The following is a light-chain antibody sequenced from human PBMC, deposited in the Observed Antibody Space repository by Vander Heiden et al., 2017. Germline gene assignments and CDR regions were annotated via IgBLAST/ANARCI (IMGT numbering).Light chain of an antibody. J-gene: IGLJ3*02. V-gene: IGLV1-44*01. CDR2: SNN. CDR1: SSKTGRTA. CDR3: AACDDSLNGWV. Sequence: QSVLTQPPSASGTPGQRVTITCYGGSSKTGRTAVNSYQQLPGTAPKLLTNSNNQRPSGVPDRFSGSKSGTSASLAISGLQSEDEADYYCAACDDSLNGWVFGGGTQLTVL.